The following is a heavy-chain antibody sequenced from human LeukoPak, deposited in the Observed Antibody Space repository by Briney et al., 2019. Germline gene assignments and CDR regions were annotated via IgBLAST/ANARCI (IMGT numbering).Heavy chain of an antibody. Sequence: PSETLSLTCTVSGGSISSYYWSWIRQPAGKGLEWIGRIYTSGSTNYNPSLKSRVTMSVDTSKNQFSLKLSSVTAADTAVYYCAREEVIGYSSSSLDYWGQGTLVTVSS. CDR2: IYTSGST. CDR1: GGSISSYY. CDR3: AREEVIGYSSSSLDY. J-gene: IGHJ4*02. V-gene: IGHV4-4*07. D-gene: IGHD6-6*01.